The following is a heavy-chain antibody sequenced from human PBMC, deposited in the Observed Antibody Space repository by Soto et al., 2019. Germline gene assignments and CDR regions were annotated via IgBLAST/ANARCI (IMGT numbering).Heavy chain of an antibody. CDR2: CSYSGTT. CDR3: ARGARVTQYDX. J-gene: IGHJ4*02. V-gene: IGHV4-61*01. Sequence: KPAETLSLTCTVSGVSVNSVSFYWAWIRQPPGKGLELIGFCSYSGTTNYKPSLKSRVTISVDTSMSQISLKVNSLTAADTAVYYCARGARVTQYDXWGQVTLVTVSX. CDR1: GVSVNSVSFY. D-gene: IGHD2-21*02.